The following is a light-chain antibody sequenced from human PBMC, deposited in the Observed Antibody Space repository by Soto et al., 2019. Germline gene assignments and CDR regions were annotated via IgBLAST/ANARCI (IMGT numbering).Light chain of an antibody. CDR2: KAS. CDR3: QQYGANSPWT. Sequence: DIKMTQSPSTLSASVGDRVTINCRASQNIGNWLAWYQQRPGKAPKVLIYKASSLESGVPSRFSGSGSGTEFTLTISSLQTEDFATYYCQQYGANSPWTFGQGTKVEIK. J-gene: IGKJ1*01. V-gene: IGKV1-5*03. CDR1: QNIGNW.